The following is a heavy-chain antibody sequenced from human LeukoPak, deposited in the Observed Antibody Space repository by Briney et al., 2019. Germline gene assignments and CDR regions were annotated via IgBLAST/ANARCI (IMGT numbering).Heavy chain of an antibody. CDR3: AKEPRGYCSSTSCYTVLGRFGFDY. CDR2: ISGSGGST. D-gene: IGHD2-2*02. V-gene: IGHV3-23*01. Sequence: PGGSLSLSCAASGFTFSSYGMSWLRQAPGKGREWLSAISGSGGSTYYADSVKGRFTISRDNSKNTLYLQMNSLRAEDTAVYYCAKEPRGYCSSTSCYTVLGRFGFDYWGQGTLVTVSS. J-gene: IGHJ4*02. CDR1: GFTFSSYG.